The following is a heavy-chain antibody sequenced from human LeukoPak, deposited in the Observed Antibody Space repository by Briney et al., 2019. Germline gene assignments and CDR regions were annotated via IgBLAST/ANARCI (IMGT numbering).Heavy chain of an antibody. V-gene: IGHV3-23*01. Sequence: AGGSLRLSCAASGFTFSYYDMSWVRQAPGKGLEWFSTISGSAGTTYYADSVKGRFSVSRANSKNTLYLQMDSLRAEDTAVYYCAKDRVLRDDGWVFDFWGQGTLVTVSS. CDR1: GFTFSYYD. CDR2: ISGSAGTT. D-gene: IGHD5-24*01. J-gene: IGHJ4*02. CDR3: AKDRVLRDDGWVFDF.